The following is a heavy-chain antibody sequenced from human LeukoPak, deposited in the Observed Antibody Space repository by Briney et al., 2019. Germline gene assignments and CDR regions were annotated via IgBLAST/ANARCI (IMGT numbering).Heavy chain of an antibody. CDR3: ARVRAAAGPLNIDY. CDR1: GFTFSGYA. Sequence: GGSLRLSCAASGFTFSGYAMNWVRQAPGKGLEWISYISRTYAIYYGDSVKGRFTVSRDNAKNSLYLQMNSLRAEDTAVYYCARVRAAAGPLNIDYWGQGTLVTVSS. V-gene: IGHV3-69-1*01. CDR2: ISRTYAI. D-gene: IGHD6-13*01. J-gene: IGHJ4*02.